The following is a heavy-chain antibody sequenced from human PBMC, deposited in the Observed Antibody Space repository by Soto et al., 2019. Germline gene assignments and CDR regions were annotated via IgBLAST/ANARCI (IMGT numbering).Heavy chain of an antibody. V-gene: IGHV4-39*01. CDR1: DGSISSKSYY. D-gene: IGHD3-22*01. CDR2: IFFGGNT. CDR3: ARGTYYYDSSGYLVDY. J-gene: IGHJ4*02. Sequence: SETLSLTCTVSDGSISSKSYYWGWLRQPPGKGLEWIGSIFFGGNTYYNPSLKSRVTISADTSKSQFSLKLTSVTAADTAVYFCARGTYYYDSSGYLVDYWGQGTLVT.